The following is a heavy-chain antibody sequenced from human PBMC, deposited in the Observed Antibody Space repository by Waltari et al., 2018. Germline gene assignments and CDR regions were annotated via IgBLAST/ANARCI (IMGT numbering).Heavy chain of an antibody. CDR2: IYTSGST. D-gene: IGHD3-10*01. J-gene: IGHJ5*02. V-gene: IGHV4-4*07. Sequence: QMQLQESGPGLVKPSETLSLTCTVSGGSISSHYWTWIRQPAGKGLEWIGRIYTSGSTDYNPSLKSRVTMSVDTSKNQFSLKLSSVTAADTAVYYCARGPLVRGANSLDPWGQGTLVTVSS. CDR3: ARGPLVRGANSLDP. CDR1: GGSISSHY.